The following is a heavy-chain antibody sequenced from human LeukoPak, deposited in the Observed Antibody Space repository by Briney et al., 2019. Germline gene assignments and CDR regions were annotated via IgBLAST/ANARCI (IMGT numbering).Heavy chain of an antibody. V-gene: IGHV4-59*01. J-gene: IGHJ4*02. Sequence: TPSETLSLTCTVSGGSISSYYWSWIRQPPGKGLEWIGYIYYSGSPNYNPSLKSRVIISVDTSNNQFSLNLSSVTAADTAVYYCARGRMGSSGWYDDYWGQGTLVTVSS. CDR2: IYYSGSP. D-gene: IGHD6-19*01. CDR1: GGSISSYY. CDR3: ARGRMGSSGWYDDY.